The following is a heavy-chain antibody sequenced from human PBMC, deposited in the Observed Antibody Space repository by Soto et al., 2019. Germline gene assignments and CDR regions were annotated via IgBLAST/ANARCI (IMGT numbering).Heavy chain of an antibody. CDR1: GGSIISVFS. CDR3: ARLRRKGLGSWSYYYYYGMDG. V-gene: IGHV4-30-2*06. J-gene: IGHJ6*02. CDR2: IHHSGST. Sequence: SETLSLTCAVSGGSIISVFSWSWIRQSPGKGLECFGYIHHSGSTYYNPSLKSRVTISVDRSKNQFSLKLNSVTAADTAVYYCARLRRKGLGSWSYYYYYGMDGWGQGTTVTVSS. D-gene: IGHD6-13*01.